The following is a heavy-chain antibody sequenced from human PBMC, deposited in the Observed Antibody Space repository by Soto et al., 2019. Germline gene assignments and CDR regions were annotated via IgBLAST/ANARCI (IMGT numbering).Heavy chain of an antibody. CDR2: ISGSGGST. CDR3: ATDPLNYSRSWSSRYNWFDP. CDR1: GFTFSSYA. J-gene: IGHJ5*02. D-gene: IGHD6-13*01. Sequence: EVQLLESGGGLVQPGGSLRLSCAASGFTFSSYAMSWVRQAPGKGLEWVSAISGSGGSTYYADSVKGRFTISRDNSKNTLYLQMNSLRAEDTAVYDWATDPLNYSRSWSSRYNWFDPWGQGTLVTVSS. V-gene: IGHV3-23*01.